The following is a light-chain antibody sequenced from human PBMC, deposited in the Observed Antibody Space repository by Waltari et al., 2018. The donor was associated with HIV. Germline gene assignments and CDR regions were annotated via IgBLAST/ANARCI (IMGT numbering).Light chain of an antibody. CDR1: SSDVGGYNY. V-gene: IGLV2-14*01. CDR2: EVS. CDR3: TSYTSSGTLYV. J-gene: IGLJ1*01. Sequence: QSALTQPASVPGSPGQSITISCTGTSSDVGGYNYVSWYQQHPGKAPKLMIYEVSNRPSGISNRFSGSKSGNTASLTISGLQAEDEADYYCTSYTSSGTLYVFGTGTKVTVL.